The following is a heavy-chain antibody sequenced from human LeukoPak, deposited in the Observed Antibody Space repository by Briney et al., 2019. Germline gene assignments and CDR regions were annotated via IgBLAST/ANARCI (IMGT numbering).Heavy chain of an antibody. CDR1: GGSISCGDYY. D-gene: IGHD3-10*01. V-gene: IGHV4-30-4*02. CDR3: ARGRGRFGELPRY. CDR2: IYYSGST. J-gene: IGHJ4*02. Sequence: SETLSLTCTVSGGSISCGDYYWSWIRQPPGKGLEWIGYIYYSGSTYYNPSLKSRVTISVDTSKNQFSLKLSSVTAADTAVYYCARGRGRFGELPRYWGQGTLVTGTS.